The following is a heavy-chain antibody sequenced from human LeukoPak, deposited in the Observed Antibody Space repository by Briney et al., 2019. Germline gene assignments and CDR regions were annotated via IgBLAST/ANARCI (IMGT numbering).Heavy chain of an antibody. Sequence: SQTLSLTCTVSGDSISSGSYYWSWIRQPAGKGLEWIGSIYYSGSTYYNPSLKSRVTISVDTSKNQFSLKLSSVTAADTAVYYCARWGSGSLFDYWGQGTLVTVSS. J-gene: IGHJ4*02. CDR3: ARWGSGSLFDY. V-gene: IGHV4-39*01. D-gene: IGHD3-10*01. CDR1: GDSISSGSYY. CDR2: IYYSGST.